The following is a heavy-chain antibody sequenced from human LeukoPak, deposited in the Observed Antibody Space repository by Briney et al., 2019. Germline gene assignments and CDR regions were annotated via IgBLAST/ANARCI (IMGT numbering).Heavy chain of an antibody. CDR1: GFTFSSYG. Sequence: GGSLRLSCAASGFTFSSYGMHWVRQAPGKGLEWVAVISYDGSNKYYADSVKGRFTISRDNSKNTLYLQMNSLRAEDTAVCYCAKSPNLGYCSSTSCYPFDYWGQGTLVTVSS. CDR2: ISYDGSNK. V-gene: IGHV3-30*18. CDR3: AKSPNLGYCSSTSCYPFDY. D-gene: IGHD2-2*01. J-gene: IGHJ4*02.